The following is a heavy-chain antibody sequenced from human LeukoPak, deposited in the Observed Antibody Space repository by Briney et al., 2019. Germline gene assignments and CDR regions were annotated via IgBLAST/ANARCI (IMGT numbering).Heavy chain of an antibody. V-gene: IGHV3-43*01. J-gene: IGHJ4*02. CDR1: GFSFDDYT. Sequence: PGGSLRPSCAASGFSFDDYTMHWVRQAPGKGLDWVSLITWDGGSTFYADSVKGRFSISRDNNKNSLNLQMNSLTTEDSALYYCVKERLRYFDYWGQGTLVTVSS. CDR2: ITWDGGST. CDR3: VKERLRYFDY.